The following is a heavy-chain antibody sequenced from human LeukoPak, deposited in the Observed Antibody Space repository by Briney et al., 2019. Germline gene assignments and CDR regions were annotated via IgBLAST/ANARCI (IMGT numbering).Heavy chain of an antibody. CDR3: ARRAAAGLYYFDY. CDR1: GFTVSSNY. D-gene: IGHD6-13*01. Sequence: GGSLRLSCAASGFTVSSNYMSWVRQAPGKGLEWVSVLYSGGSTYYADSVKGRFTISRDNSKNKLYLQMKSLRAEDTAVYYCARRAAAGLYYFDYWGQGTLVSVSS. CDR2: LYSGGST. J-gene: IGHJ4*02. V-gene: IGHV3-53*01.